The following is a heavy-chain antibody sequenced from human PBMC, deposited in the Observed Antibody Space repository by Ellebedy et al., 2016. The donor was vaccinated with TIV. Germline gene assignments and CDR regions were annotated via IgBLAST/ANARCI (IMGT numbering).Heavy chain of an antibody. CDR2: ISYDGSNK. V-gene: IGHV3-30-3*01. CDR1: GFTFSSYA. Sequence: GGSLRLSXAASGFTFSSYAMHWVRQAPGKGLEWVAVISYDGSNKYYADSVKGRFTISRDNSKNTLYLQMNSLRAEDTAVYYCARDRAHITMIVVVPPYYYGMDVWGQGTTVTVSS. CDR3: ARDRAHITMIVVVPPYYYGMDV. J-gene: IGHJ6*02. D-gene: IGHD3-22*01.